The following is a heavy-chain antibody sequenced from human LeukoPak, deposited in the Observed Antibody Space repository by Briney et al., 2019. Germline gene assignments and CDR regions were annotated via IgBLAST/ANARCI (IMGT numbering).Heavy chain of an antibody. V-gene: IGHV3-11*06. CDR2: ISSSSSYT. Sequence: GGSLRLSCAASGFTFSDYYMSWIRQAPGKGLEWVSYISSSSSYTNYADSVTGRFTISRDNAKNSLYLQMNSLRAEDTAVYYCARSHSSGQYEYYFDYWGQGTLVTVSS. J-gene: IGHJ4*02. CDR1: GFTFSDYY. CDR3: ARSHSSGQYEYYFDY. D-gene: IGHD3-22*01.